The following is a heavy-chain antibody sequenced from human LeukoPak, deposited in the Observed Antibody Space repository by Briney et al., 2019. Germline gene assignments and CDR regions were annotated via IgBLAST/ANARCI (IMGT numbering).Heavy chain of an antibody. Sequence: SETLSLTCTVSGGSVSSYYWSWMRQSPGKGLEWIGYVYYGGSTNYNPALKSGVTISLDTSENQFSLKLSSVTAADTAVYYCAREANSPTARYWYFDLWGRGTQVTVSS. D-gene: IGHD2-21*01. CDR2: VYYGGST. CDR3: AREANSPTARYWYFDL. J-gene: IGHJ2*01. CDR1: GGSVSSYY. V-gene: IGHV4-59*02.